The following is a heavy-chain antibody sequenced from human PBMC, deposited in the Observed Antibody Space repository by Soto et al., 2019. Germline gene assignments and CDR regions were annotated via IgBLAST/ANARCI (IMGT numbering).Heavy chain of an antibody. CDR3: ARGGGSYYTA. J-gene: IGHJ5*02. D-gene: IGHD1-26*01. Sequence: SDTLSLTCTVSGGSISSYYWSWVRQPPGKGLEWIGYIYYSGSTNYNPSLKSRVTISVDTSKNQFSLKLSSVTAADTAVYYCARGGGSYYTAWGQGXLVTVSS. V-gene: IGHV4-59*01. CDR1: GGSISSYY. CDR2: IYYSGST.